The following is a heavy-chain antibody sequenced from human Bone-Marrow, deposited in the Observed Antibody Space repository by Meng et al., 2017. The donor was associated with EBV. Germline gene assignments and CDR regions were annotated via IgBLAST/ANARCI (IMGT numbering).Heavy chain of an antibody. J-gene: IGHJ4*02. D-gene: IGHD3-10*01. Sequence: VQLVESGGGLLQPGGSLRLSCAASGFTFSDSAMSWVRQAPGKGLEWVSTISAGIANTHYADSVKGRFTISRDNSNNTLYLQMNNLRADDTAVYYCALWFREHFDYWGQGTLVTVSS. CDR2: ISAGIANT. CDR3: ALWFREHFDY. V-gene: IGHV3-23*04. CDR1: GFTFSDSA.